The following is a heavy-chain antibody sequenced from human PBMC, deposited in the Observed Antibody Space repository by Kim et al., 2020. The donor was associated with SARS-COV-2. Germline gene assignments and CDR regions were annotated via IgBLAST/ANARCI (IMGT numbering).Heavy chain of an antibody. D-gene: IGHD3-9*01. CDR2: IKQDGSEK. CDR1: GFTFSSYW. CDR3: ARDGGEGYFDWYAFDI. V-gene: IGHV3-7*03. J-gene: IGHJ3*02. Sequence: GGSLRLSCAASGFTFSSYWMSWVRQAPGKGLEWVANIKQDGSEKYYVDSVKGRFTISRDNAKNSLYLQMNSLRAEDTAVYYCARDGGEGYFDWYAFDIWGQGTMVTVSS.